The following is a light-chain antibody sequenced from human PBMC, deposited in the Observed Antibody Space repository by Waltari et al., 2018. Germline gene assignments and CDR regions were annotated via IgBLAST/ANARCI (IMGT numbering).Light chain of an antibody. CDR1: QNIRHY. CDR3: QHHFRLPAT. Sequence: SCRASQNIRHYLAWYQQKPGQAPRLLIYASSTRAAGIPDRFSGSGSGADFSLTITRLEPDDFAVYYCQHHFRLPATFGQGTKV. CDR2: ASS. V-gene: IGKV3-20*01. J-gene: IGKJ1*01.